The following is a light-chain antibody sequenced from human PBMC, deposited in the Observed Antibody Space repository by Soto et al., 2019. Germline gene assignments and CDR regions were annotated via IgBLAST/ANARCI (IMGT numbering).Light chain of an antibody. CDR3: QSYDSSLSGYVV. Sequence: QSVLTQPPSVSGASGQRVTISCTGSSSNIGAGYDVHWYQHLPGTAPKLLIYGNSNRPSGVPDRFSGSKSDTSASLAITGLQAEDEADYYCQSYDSSLSGYVVFGGGTKLTVL. CDR1: SSNIGAGYD. CDR2: GNS. J-gene: IGLJ2*01. V-gene: IGLV1-40*01.